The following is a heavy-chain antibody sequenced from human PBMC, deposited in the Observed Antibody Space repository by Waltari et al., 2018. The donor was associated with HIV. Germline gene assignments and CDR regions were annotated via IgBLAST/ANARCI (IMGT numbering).Heavy chain of an antibody. CDR3: TRNNKGPVDY. J-gene: IGHJ4*02. D-gene: IGHD1-1*01. CDR2: INTNTRTP. Sequence: QVQLVQSGSELKKPGASVKISCKASGYIFTTYSINWVRQAPGQGLEWMGWINTNTRTPTYAQGFTGRFVFSLDTSVSTAYLQINSLKAADTAVYYCTRNNKGPVDYWGQGTPVTVSS. CDR1: GYIFTTYS. V-gene: IGHV7-4-1*02.